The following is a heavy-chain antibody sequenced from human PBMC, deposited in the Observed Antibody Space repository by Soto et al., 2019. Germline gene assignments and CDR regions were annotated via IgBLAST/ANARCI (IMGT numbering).Heavy chain of an antibody. CDR2: INTCNDNT. J-gene: IGHJ3*02. Sequence: WGSKETGQSLEWMAWINTCNDNTKYSQKFQGRVTITRDTSANTAHMELSSLTSEDTAVYYCATFLRGASALHIWGHGILVTV. CDR3: ATFLRGASALHI. D-gene: IGHD2-21*01. V-gene: IGHV1-3*04.